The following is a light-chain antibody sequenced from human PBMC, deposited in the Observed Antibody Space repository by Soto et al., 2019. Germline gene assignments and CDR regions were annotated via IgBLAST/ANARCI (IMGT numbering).Light chain of an antibody. CDR1: QTISSW. CDR3: QQYNDYSWT. V-gene: IGKV1-5*03. CDR2: KAS. Sequence: DIQMTQSPSTLSGSVGDRVTITCRASQTISSWLAWYQQKPGKAPKLLIYKASTLKSGVPSRFSGSGSGTDFTLTITSLQPEDFATYYCQQYNDYSWTFGQGTKVDIK. J-gene: IGKJ1*01.